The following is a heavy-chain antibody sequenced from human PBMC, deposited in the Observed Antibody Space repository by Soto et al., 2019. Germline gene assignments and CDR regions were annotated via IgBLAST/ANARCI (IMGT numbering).Heavy chain of an antibody. CDR3: ARISREAARIVYHFDY. CDR1: GFSLSDARMG. Sequence: SGPTLVNPTETLTLTCTVSGFSLSDARMGVSWIRQPPGKALEWLAHIFSSDEKSYSTSLKSRLTISKDNSKSQVVLTMTSMDPVDTATYYCARISREAARIVYHFDYWGQGSLVTVSS. V-gene: IGHV2-26*01. CDR2: IFSSDEK. D-gene: IGHD6-6*01. J-gene: IGHJ4*02.